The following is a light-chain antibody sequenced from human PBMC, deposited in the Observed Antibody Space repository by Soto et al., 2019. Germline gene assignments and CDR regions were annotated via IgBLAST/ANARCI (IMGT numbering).Light chain of an antibody. CDR2: GAS. Sequence: EIVLTQSPGTLSLSPGERATLSCRASQSVSSSYLAWYQQKPGQAPRLLIYGASSRATGIPDRFSGSGSGTDFTLTISRLEPXXXXXXXXXXXGXSPWTFGQGTKVEIK. CDR3: XXXGXSPWT. CDR1: QSVSSSY. J-gene: IGKJ1*01. V-gene: IGKV3-20*01.